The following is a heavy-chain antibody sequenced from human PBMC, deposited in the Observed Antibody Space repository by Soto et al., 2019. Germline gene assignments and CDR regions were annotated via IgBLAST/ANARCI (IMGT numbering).Heavy chain of an antibody. CDR1: AYTFTSYN. D-gene: IGHD2-8*01. V-gene: IGHV1-18*01. Sequence: ASTKFSSNASAYTFTSYNISWVRQAPEQALQWMVWISAYNGNTNYTQNLQSRVTMTTDTSTSTAYIKLRTLTSDDTAVYYSRRDIPPLMGRRSFDYWGHGILV. J-gene: IGHJ4*01. CDR3: RRDIPPLMGRRSFDY. CDR2: ISAYNGNT.